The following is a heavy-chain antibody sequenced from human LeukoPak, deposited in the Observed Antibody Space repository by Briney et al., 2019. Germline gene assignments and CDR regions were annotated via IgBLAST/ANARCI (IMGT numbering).Heavy chain of an antibody. CDR1: GGSISSYY. CDR3: ARGRLQLFGFFDY. D-gene: IGHD5-24*01. CDR2: IYYSGST. V-gene: IGHV4-59*12. Sequence: SETLSLTCTVSGGSISSYYWSWIRQPPGKGLEWIGYIYYSGSTNYNPSLKSRVTISVDTSKNQFSLKLSSVTAADTAVYYCARGRLQLFGFFDYWGQGTLVTVSS. J-gene: IGHJ4*02.